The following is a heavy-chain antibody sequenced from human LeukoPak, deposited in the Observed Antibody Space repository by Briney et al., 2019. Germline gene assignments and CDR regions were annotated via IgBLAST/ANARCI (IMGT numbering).Heavy chain of an antibody. CDR1: GYSFTSYW. CDR2: IYPGDSDT. Sequence: GESLEISCKGSGYSFTSYWIGWVRQMPGKGLEWMGIIYPGDSDTRYSPSFQGQVTISADKSISTAYLQWSSLKASDTAMYYCARQSLAWIQLSDSSGYYPYFDYWGQGTLVTVSS. CDR3: ARQSLAWIQLSDSSGYYPYFDY. J-gene: IGHJ4*02. D-gene: IGHD3-22*01. V-gene: IGHV5-51*01.